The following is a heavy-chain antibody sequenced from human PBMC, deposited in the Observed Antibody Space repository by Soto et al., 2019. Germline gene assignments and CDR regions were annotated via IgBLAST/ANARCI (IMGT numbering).Heavy chain of an antibody. J-gene: IGHJ5*02. CDR2: MNPNSGNT. Sequence: GASVKVSCTASGYTFTSYDINWVRQATGQGLEWMGWMNPNSGNTNYAQKLQGRVTMTTDTSTSTAYMELRSLRSDDTAVYYCARGGSDGWFDPWGQGTLVTVSS. CDR1: GYTFTSYD. D-gene: IGHD2-21*02. CDR3: ARGGSDGWFDP. V-gene: IGHV1-8*01.